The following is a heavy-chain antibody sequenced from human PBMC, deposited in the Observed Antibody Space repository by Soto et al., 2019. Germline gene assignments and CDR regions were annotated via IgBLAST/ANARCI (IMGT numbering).Heavy chain of an antibody. V-gene: IGHV3-53*01. J-gene: IGHJ6*02. D-gene: IGHD2-15*01. Sequence: GGSLRLSCAASGFTVSDNYMNWVRQAPGKGLEWVSVIYSGGSTYYTDSVKGRFTISRDNSKNTLYLQMNSLRAEDTAVYYCARGYPTGGNGLDVWGQGTTVTVSS. CDR2: IYSGGST. CDR1: GFTVSDNY. CDR3: ARGYPTGGNGLDV.